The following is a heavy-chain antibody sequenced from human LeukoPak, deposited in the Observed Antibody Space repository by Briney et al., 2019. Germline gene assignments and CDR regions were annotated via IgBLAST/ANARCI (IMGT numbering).Heavy chain of an antibody. V-gene: IGHV1-18*01. CDR2: ISAYNGNT. Sequence: ASVKVSCKASGYTFTSYGISWVRQAPGQGLEWMGWISAYNGNTNYAQKLQGRVTMTTDTSTSTAYMELRSLRSDDTAVYYCARDLEWFGELLPFDPWGQGTLVTVSS. D-gene: IGHD3-10*01. CDR1: GYTFTSYG. CDR3: ARDLEWFGELLPFDP. J-gene: IGHJ5*02.